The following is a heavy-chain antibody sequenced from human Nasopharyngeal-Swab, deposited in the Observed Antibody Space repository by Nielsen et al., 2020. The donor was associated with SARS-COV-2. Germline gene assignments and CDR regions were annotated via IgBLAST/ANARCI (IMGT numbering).Heavy chain of an antibody. J-gene: IGHJ6*02. CDR1: GFTFSRYS. D-gene: IGHD3-3*01. CDR2: ISSSSSTI. CDR3: ARGATILGGHASRMDV. V-gene: IGHV3-48*02. Sequence: GESLKISCAASGFTFSRYSMNWVRQAPGKGLEWVSYISSSSSTIYYADSVKGRFTISRDNAKNSLYLQMNSLRDEDTAVDYCARGATILGGHASRMDVWGQGTTVTVSS.